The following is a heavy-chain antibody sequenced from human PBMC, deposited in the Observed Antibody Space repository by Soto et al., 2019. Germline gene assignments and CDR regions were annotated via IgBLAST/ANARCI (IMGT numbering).Heavy chain of an antibody. CDR3: VRGLPGGFDP. CDR1: GFIFSNFD. V-gene: IGHV3-13*01. Sequence: GGSLRLSCGASGFIFSNFDMHWVRQTTEKGLEWVSGIGFAGDTNYSGSVKGRFTISRENAKNSLFLQMNSLRVGDTAVYYCVRGLPGGFDPWVQGTLVTVSS. CDR2: IGFAGDT. D-gene: IGHD3-10*01. J-gene: IGHJ5*02.